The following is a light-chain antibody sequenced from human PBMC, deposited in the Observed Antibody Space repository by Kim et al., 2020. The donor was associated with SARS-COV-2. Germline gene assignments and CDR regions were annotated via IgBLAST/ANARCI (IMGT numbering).Light chain of an antibody. CDR1: SCNLASTF. J-gene: IGLJ3*02. Sequence: GQTVTISRTGSSCNLASTFLQWYQQRPGSTPTPVLYEDNQRPSGVPDRFSGSIDSSSNSASLTISGLKTEDEADYYCQSYDGSKWVFGGGTQLTVL. CDR3: QSYDGSKWV. V-gene: IGLV6-57*02. CDR2: EDN.